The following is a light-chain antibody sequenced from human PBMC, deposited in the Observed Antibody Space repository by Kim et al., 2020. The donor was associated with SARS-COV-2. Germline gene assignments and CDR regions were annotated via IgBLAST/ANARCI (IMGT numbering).Light chain of an antibody. CDR3: LQHSTYPIT. CDR2: GAS. Sequence: ASVGDRVTITCRASQDIRNDLGWFQQNPGRAPKRLIYGASSLQSGVPSRFSGSGSGTEFTLTISSVQPEDFATYFCLQHSTYPITFGQGTRLEIK. J-gene: IGKJ5*01. CDR1: QDIRND. V-gene: IGKV1-17*01.